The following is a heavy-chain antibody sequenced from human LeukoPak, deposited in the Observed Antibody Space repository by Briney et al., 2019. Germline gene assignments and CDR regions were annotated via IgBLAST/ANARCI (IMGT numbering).Heavy chain of an antibody. D-gene: IGHD2-21*02. Sequence: PGRSLRLSCAASGFTFNSYAMHWVRQAPGTGLEWVALISYDGSNKYYADSVKGRFTISRDNSKNTLYLQMNSLRAEDTAVYYCARDMGYCGGDCYPRGNFQHWGQGTLVTVSS. CDR2: ISYDGSNK. CDR3: ARDMGYCGGDCYPRGNFQH. CDR1: GFTFNSYA. J-gene: IGHJ1*01. V-gene: IGHV3-30-3*01.